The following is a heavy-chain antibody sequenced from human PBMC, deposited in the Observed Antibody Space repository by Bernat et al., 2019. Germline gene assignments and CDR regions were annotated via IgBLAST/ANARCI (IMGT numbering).Heavy chain of an antibody. J-gene: IGHJ3*02. CDR1: GFTFTSYG. V-gene: IGHV3-33*01. D-gene: IGHD2-15*01. Sequence: QVHLVESGGGVVQPGKSLTLSCAASGFTFTSYGMHWVRQAPGKGLEWVAVSWYDGTNKFYADSVKGRFTISRDNSKNTLYLQMNSLRAEDTAVYYCARVYFCSGNIQTYVFDTWGQGTMVTVSS. CDR3: ARVYFCSGNIQTYVFDT. CDR2: SWYDGTNK.